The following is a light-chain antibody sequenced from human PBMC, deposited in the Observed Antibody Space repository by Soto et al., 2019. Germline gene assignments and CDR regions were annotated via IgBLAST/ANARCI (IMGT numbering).Light chain of an antibody. CDR3: QQRSNWPRGT. CDR1: QSVSSY. CDR2: DAS. Sequence: EIVLTQSPATLSLSPGERATLSCRASQSVSSYLAWSQQKPGQAPRLLIYDASNRATGIPARFSGSGSGTDFTLSISSLEPEDFAVYYCQQRSNWPRGTFGQGTKLEIK. V-gene: IGKV3-11*01. J-gene: IGKJ2*02.